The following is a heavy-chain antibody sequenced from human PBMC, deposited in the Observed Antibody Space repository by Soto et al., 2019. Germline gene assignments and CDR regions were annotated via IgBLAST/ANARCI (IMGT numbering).Heavy chain of an antibody. CDR1: GGSTRSRSYY. CDR3: ANHDHPRPPYSTHFAH. V-gene: IGHV4-39*01. J-gene: IGHJ2*01. CDR2: IYYSGST. D-gene: IGHD2-15*01. Sequence: SETRSVTCTVSGGSTRSRSYYWCWIRQPPGKGLEWIGSIYYSGSTYYNRSLKSRVTISIDTSKNQFSLKLSSVTAADTAVYYCANHDHPRPPYSTHFAHSGRGIPVTVS.